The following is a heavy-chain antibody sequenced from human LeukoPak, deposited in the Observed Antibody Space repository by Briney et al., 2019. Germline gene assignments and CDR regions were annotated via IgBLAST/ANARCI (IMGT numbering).Heavy chain of an antibody. V-gene: IGHV4-59*04. CDR1: GGSISSYY. CDR2: IYYSGST. CDR3: ARYSSSSGWFDP. Sequence: PSETLSLTCTVSGGSISSYYWNWIRQPPGKGLEWIGNIYYSGSTWYTPSLKSRVTISVDTSKNQFSLKLSSVTAADTAVYFCARYSSSSGWFDPWGQGTLVTVSS. J-gene: IGHJ5*02. D-gene: IGHD6-6*01.